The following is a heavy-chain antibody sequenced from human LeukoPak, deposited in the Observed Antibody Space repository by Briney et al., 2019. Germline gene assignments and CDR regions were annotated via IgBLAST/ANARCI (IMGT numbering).Heavy chain of an antibody. CDR1: GYTFTGYY. CDR3: ARDSHDWSYSGFDP. D-gene: IGHD1-7*01. J-gene: IGHJ5*02. CDR2: INPNSGGT. V-gene: IGHV1-2*02. Sequence: GASVKVSCKASGYTFTGYYMHWVRQAPGQGLEWMGWINPNSGGTNYAQKFQGRVTMTRDTSLSTAYMELSRLRSDDTAVYYCARDSHDWSYSGFDPWGQGTLVTVSS.